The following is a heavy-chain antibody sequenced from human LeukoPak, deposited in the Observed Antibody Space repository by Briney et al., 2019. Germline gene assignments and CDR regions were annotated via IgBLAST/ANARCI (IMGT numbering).Heavy chain of an antibody. CDR3: ARDPIAYCGADCYSD. V-gene: IGHV4-31*03. D-gene: IGHD2-21*02. Sequence: SQTLCLTCTVSGASIISGGYYWSCIRQHPGKGLECIGYIYYTGSTYYNPSLKNRLTISIDTSKNQFSLKLTSVTAADTAVYYCARDPIAYCGADCYSDWGQGTLVTVSS. J-gene: IGHJ4*02. CDR1: GASIISGGYY. CDR2: IYYTGST.